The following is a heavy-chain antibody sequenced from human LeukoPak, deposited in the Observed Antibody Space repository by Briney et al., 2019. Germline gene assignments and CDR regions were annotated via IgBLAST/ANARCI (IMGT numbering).Heavy chain of an antibody. Sequence: PGGSLRLSCAASGFTFSSYGMHWVRQAPGKGLEWVAVIWYDGSNKYYADSVKGRFTISRDNSKNTLYLQMNSLRAEDTAVYYCARAVGDDPYGMDVWGQGTTVTVSS. D-gene: IGHD1-1*01. CDR2: IWYDGSNK. V-gene: IGHV3-33*01. J-gene: IGHJ6*02. CDR1: GFTFSSYG. CDR3: ARAVGDDPYGMDV.